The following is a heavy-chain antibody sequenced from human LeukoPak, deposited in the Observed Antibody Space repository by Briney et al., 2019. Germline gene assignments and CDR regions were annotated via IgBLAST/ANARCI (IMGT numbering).Heavy chain of an antibody. D-gene: IGHD5-12*01. Sequence: SVKVSCKASGGTFSNYAISWVRQAPGQGLEWMGGIIPIFGTANYAQKFQGRVTITADESTSTAYMELSSLRSEDTAVYYCARGDSAYDLFGHIDYWGQGTLVTVTS. CDR1: GGTFSNYA. CDR2: IIPIFGTA. V-gene: IGHV1-69*13. J-gene: IGHJ4*02. CDR3: ARGDSAYDLFGHIDY.